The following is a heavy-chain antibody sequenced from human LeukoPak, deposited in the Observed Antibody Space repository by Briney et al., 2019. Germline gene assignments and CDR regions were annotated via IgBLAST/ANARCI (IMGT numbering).Heavy chain of an antibody. CDR2: IFPSGGEI. CDR3: AKGGTSWTIDY. Sequence: GGSLRLSCAASGFTFSTFAMIWVRQPPGKGLEWVSSIFPSGGEIHYADSVRGRFTISRDNSKNTLYLQMNSLRAEDTAVYYCAKGGTSWTIDYWGQGTLVTVSS. CDR1: GFTFSTFA. J-gene: IGHJ4*02. V-gene: IGHV3-23*01. D-gene: IGHD2-2*01.